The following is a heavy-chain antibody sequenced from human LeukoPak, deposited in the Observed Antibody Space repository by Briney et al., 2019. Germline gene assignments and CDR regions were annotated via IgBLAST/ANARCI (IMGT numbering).Heavy chain of an antibody. CDR2: INHSGST. CDR3: ARRYCSGADCYGGDSYYYMDV. J-gene: IGHJ6*03. D-gene: IGHD2-2*01. Sequence: SETLSLTCAVYGGSFSDYYWSWIRQPPGKGLEWIAEINHSGSTKYNPSLKSRVTISVDTSKNQFSLKLTSVTAADTAAYYCARRYCSGADCYGGDSYYYMDVWGKGTTVTISS. CDR1: GGSFSDYY. V-gene: IGHV4-34*01.